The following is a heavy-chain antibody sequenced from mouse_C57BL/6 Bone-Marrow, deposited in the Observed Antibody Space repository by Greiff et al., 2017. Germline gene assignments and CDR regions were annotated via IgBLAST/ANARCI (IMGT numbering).Heavy chain of an antibody. CDR3: ATYYAMDY. CDR2: IYPRDGST. J-gene: IGHJ4*01. CDR1: GYAFSSSW. Sequence: VKLVESGPELVKPGASVKISCKASGYAFSSSWMNWVKQRPGQGLEWIGWIYPRDGSTKYNEKFKGKATLTVDTSSSTAYMELHSLTSEDSAVXFCATYYAMDYWGQGTSVTVSS. V-gene: IGHV1-85*01.